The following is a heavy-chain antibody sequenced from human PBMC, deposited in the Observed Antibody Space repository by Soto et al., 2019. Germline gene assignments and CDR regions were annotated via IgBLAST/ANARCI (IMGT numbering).Heavy chain of an antibody. V-gene: IGHV3-9*01. D-gene: IGHD2-15*01. Sequence: GGSLRLSCAASGFTFDDYAMHWVRQAPGKGLEWVSGISWNSGSIGYADSVKGRFTISRDNAKNSLYLQMNSLRAEDTALYYCAKDICMGVGSCSSEYFDYWGQGTLVTVSS. CDR1: GFTFDDYA. CDR2: ISWNSGSI. CDR3: AKDICMGVGSCSSEYFDY. J-gene: IGHJ4*02.